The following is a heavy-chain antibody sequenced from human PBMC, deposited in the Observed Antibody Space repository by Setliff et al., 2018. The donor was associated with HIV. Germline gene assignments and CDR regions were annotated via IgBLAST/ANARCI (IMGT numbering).Heavy chain of an antibody. V-gene: IGHV4-59*11. CDR1: GGFISNHY. CDR2: THYSGSS. D-gene: IGHD2-21*02. J-gene: IGHJ2*01. CDR3: ARDVGLCGVDCWPYFYFDL. Sequence: SETLSLTCTISGGFISNHYWNWIRQPPGKGLEWIGSTHYSGSSYYSPSLKSRVTISLDTSKNQFSLKLSSMTAADTAVYYCARDVGLCGVDCWPYFYFDLWGRGNLVTVS.